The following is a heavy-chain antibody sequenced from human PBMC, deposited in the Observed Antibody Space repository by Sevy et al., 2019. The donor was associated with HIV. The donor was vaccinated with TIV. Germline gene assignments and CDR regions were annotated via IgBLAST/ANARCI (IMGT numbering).Heavy chain of an antibody. Sequence: SETLSLTCTVSGGSISSGGYFWTWSRQHPRKGLEWIGSISYSGSTYYTPSLKSRVTISVDTSKNQFSLKLSSVTAADTAVCFCARATNLNAFDFWGQGTMVTVSS. CDR2: ISYSGST. CDR3: ARATNLNAFDF. CDR1: GGSISSGGYF. J-gene: IGHJ3*01. V-gene: IGHV4-31*03. D-gene: IGHD1-26*01.